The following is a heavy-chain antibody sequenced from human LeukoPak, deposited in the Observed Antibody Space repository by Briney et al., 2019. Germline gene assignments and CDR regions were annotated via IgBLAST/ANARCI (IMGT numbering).Heavy chain of an antibody. CDR3: ARGPDPGKVGAAIHYYYGMDV. CDR2: INFSGTT. J-gene: IGHJ6*02. D-gene: IGHD1-26*01. V-gene: IGHV4-39*07. Sequence: SETLSLTCTVSGGSISSSRFFWAWIRQPPGKGLEWIGNINFSGTTYYNPSLKSRVTLSVDTSKNQFSLKLSSVTAADTAVYYCARGPDPGKVGAAIHYYYGMDVWGQGTTVTVSS. CDR1: GGSISSSRFF.